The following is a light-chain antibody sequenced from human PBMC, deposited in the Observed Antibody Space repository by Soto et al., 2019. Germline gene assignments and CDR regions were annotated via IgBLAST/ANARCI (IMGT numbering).Light chain of an antibody. Sequence: QSALTQPASVSGSPGQSITISCTGTSSDVGGYNYVSWYQQHPGIAPKLMIYEVSNRPSGVSNRFSGSKSGNTASLTISGLQAEDEADYYCSSYTSSTTWVFGGGSKLTVL. V-gene: IGLV2-14*01. CDR3: SSYTSSTTWV. CDR1: SSDVGGYNY. J-gene: IGLJ3*02. CDR2: EVS.